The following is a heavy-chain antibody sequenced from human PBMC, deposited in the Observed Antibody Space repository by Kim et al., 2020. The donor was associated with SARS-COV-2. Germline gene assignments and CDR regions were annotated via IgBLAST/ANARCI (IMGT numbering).Heavy chain of an antibody. CDR3: ALRGAYYYGSGTSAEGFDY. Sequence: ASVKVSCKASGYTFTSYGISWVRQAPGQGLEWMGWISAYNGNTNYAQKLQGRVTMTTDTSTSTAYMELRSLRSDDTAVYYCALRGAYYYGSGTSAEGFDYWGQGTLVTVSS. CDR2: ISAYNGNT. V-gene: IGHV1-18*01. D-gene: IGHD3-10*01. J-gene: IGHJ4*02. CDR1: GYTFTSYG.